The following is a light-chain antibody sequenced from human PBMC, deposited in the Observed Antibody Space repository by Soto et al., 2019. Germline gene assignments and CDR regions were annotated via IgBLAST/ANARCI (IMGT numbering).Light chain of an antibody. CDR2: GPS. Sequence: EIMMTQSPATLCVSPGERATLSCRASQSVSSYLAWYQQKPGQAPRLLIYGPSGRATGIPDRISGSGSGTDFTLTISGLEPEDFAMYYCQQFQSSLRTFGQGTKVDIK. V-gene: IGKV3-20*01. CDR3: QQFQSSLRT. CDR1: QSVSSY. J-gene: IGKJ1*01.